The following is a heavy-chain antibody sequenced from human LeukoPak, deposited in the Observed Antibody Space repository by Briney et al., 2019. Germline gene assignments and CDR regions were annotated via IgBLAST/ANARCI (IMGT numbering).Heavy chain of an antibody. CDR3: ARVYETGEYYFDY. V-gene: IGHV4-59*01. CDR1: GGSLSSYY. J-gene: IGHJ4*02. Sequence: PSETLSLTCAVSGGSLSSYYWSWIRQPPGRGLEWIGSIHYSGSTSYNSSLKSRVTMSIDTSKNQFSLKLSSVIAADRAVYYCARVYETGEYYFDYWGQGTLVTVSS. D-gene: IGHD7-27*01. CDR2: IHYSGST.